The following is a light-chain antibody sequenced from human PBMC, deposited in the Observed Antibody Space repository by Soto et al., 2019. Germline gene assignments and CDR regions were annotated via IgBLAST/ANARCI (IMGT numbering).Light chain of an antibody. Sequence: EIVLTQSPGTLSLSPGERATLSCRASQSVSSSNLAWYQQKPGQAPRLLIYGASTRATGIPARFSGSGSGTEFTLTISSLQSEDFAVYYCQQYNDWWTFGQGTKVDIK. CDR2: GAS. V-gene: IGKV3-15*01. CDR1: QSVSSSN. CDR3: QQYNDWWT. J-gene: IGKJ1*01.